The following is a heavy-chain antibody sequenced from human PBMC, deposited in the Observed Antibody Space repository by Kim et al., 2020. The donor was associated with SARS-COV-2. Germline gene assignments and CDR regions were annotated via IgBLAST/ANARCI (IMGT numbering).Heavy chain of an antibody. J-gene: IGHJ6*02. V-gene: IGHV4-31*02. Sequence: YNPSLKSRVTISVDTSKNQFSLKLSSVTAADTAVYYCARENISYYYGMDVWGQGTTVTVSS. CDR3: ARENISYYYGMDV.